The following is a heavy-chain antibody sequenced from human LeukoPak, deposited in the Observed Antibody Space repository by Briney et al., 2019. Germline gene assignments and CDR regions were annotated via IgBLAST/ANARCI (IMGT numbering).Heavy chain of an antibody. CDR3: AREVVITGYAFDI. CDR2: ISSSSSTI. V-gene: IGHV3-48*01. Sequence: GGSLRLSCAASGFTFSTYSMSWVRQAPGKGLEWVSYISSSSSTIYHADSVKGRFTISRDNSKNTLYLQMNSLRAEDTAVYYCAREVVITGYAFDIWGQGTMVTVSS. CDR1: GFTFSTYS. J-gene: IGHJ3*02. D-gene: IGHD3-22*01.